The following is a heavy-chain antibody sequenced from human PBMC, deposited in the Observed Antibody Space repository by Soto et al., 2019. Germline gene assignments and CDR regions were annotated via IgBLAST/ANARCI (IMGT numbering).Heavy chain of an antibody. D-gene: IGHD4-17*01. V-gene: IGHV3-23*01. CDR2: LLRSGSSA. CDR1: GFTFRNYA. Sequence: PGGSLRLSCAASGFTFRNYAMTWARQAPGKGLEWVSSLLRSGSSAYYADSVRGRFTISSDTSANSLYLQMDNLRAEDTAIYYCAKDARYGDGIWLMDSWGQGTVVTVSS. CDR3: AKDARYGDGIWLMDS. J-gene: IGHJ5*02.